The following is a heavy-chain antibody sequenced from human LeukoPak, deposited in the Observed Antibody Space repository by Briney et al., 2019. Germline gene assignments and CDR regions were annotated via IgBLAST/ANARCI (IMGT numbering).Heavy chain of an antibody. D-gene: IGHD6-13*01. CDR2: INHSGST. J-gene: IGHJ4*02. Sequence: SETLSLTCAVYGGSFSGYYWSWIRQPPGKGLEWIGEINHSGSTNYNPSLKSRVTISVDTSKNQFSLKLSSVTAADTAVYYCARTRQGYSSSWYGQELRFDYWGQGTLVTVSS. V-gene: IGHV4-34*01. CDR3: ARTRQGYSSSWYGQELRFDY. CDR1: GGSFSGYY.